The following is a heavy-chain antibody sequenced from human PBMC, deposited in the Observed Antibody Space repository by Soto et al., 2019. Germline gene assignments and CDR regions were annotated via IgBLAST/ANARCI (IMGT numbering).Heavy chain of an antibody. CDR2: IWYDGSNK. CDR1: GFTFSSYG. J-gene: IGHJ6*03. CDR3: ARDGDYGDYYYYMDV. Sequence: ESGGGVVQPGRSLRLSCAASGFTFSSYGMHWVRQAPGKGLEWVAVIWYDGSNKYYAGSVKGRFTISRDNSKNTLYLQMNSLRAEDTAVYYCARDGDYGDYYYYMDVWGKGTTVTVSS. D-gene: IGHD4-17*01. V-gene: IGHV3-33*01.